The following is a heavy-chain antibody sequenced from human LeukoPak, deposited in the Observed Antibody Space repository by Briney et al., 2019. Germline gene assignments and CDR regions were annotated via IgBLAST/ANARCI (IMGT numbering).Heavy chain of an antibody. J-gene: IGHJ4*02. CDR3: ARGSGSFSGGFDY. Sequence: GRSLRLSCAASGFTFSSYGMHWVCQTPGKGLEWVAVIWSDGSNKYYADSVKGRFTISRDNSKNTLYLQMNSLRAEDTAVYYCARGSGSFSGGFDYWGQGTLVTVSS. CDR2: IWSDGSNK. V-gene: IGHV3-33*01. CDR1: GFTFSSYG. D-gene: IGHD1-26*01.